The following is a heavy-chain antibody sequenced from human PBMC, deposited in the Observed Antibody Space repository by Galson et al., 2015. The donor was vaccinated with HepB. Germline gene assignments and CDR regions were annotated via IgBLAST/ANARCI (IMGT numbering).Heavy chain of an antibody. J-gene: IGHJ6*02. V-gene: IGHV1-18*01. CDR2: ISAYNGNT. Sequence: SVKVSCKASGYTFTSYGISWVRQASGQGLEWMGWISAYNGNTNYAQKLQGRVTMTTDTSTSTAYMELRSLRSDDTAVYYCARSGTTVTTFHYYYYGMDVWGQGTTVTVSS. CDR1: GYTFTSYG. CDR3: ARSGTTVTTFHYYYYGMDV. D-gene: IGHD4-17*01.